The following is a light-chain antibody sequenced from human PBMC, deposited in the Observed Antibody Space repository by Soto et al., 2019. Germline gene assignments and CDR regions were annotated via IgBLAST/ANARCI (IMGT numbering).Light chain of an antibody. CDR3: QQYNSYPWT. J-gene: IGKJ1*01. V-gene: IGKV1-5*01. Sequence: DIQMTQSPSTLSASVGDRVTTTCRASQSISSWLAWYQQKPGKAPKLLIYDASTLESGVPSRFSGSGSGTEFTLTINSLQPDDFATYYCQQYNSYPWTFGQGTKVDI. CDR1: QSISSW. CDR2: DAS.